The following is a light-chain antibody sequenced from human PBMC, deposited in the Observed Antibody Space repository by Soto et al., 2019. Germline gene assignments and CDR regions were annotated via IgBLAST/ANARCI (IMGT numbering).Light chain of an antibody. Sequence: EIVLTQSPGTLSLFPWERATLSCRASQSVSNNYLAWYQQKPGQAPRLLIYGASNRATGIPDRFSGSGSGTDFTLTISRLEPEDFAVYHCQQYGSSGTFGQGTKVDIK. V-gene: IGKV3-20*01. J-gene: IGKJ1*01. CDR1: QSVSNNY. CDR2: GAS. CDR3: QQYGSSGT.